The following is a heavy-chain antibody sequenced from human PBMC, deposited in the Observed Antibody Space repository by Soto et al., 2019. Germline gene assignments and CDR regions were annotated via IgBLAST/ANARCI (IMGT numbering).Heavy chain of an antibody. J-gene: IGHJ4*02. CDR2: ISAYNGNT. V-gene: IGHV1-18*01. Sequence: ASVKVCCKASGYTFTSYGISWVRQAPGQGLEWMGWISAYNGNTNYAQKLQGRVTMTTDTSTSTAYMELRSLRSDDTAVYYCARRDSSGYYFHLDYWGQGTLVTVSS. CDR3: ARRDSSGYYFHLDY. CDR1: GYTFTSYG. D-gene: IGHD3-22*01.